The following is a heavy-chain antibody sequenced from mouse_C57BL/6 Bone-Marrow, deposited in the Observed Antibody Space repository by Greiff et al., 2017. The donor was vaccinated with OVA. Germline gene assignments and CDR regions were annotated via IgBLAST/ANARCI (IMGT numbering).Heavy chain of an antibody. V-gene: IGHV1-81*01. J-gene: IGHJ1*03. CDR2: IYPRSGNT. D-gene: IGHD2-1*01. Sequence: LVESGAELARPGASVKLSCKASGYTFTSYGISWVKQRTGQGLEWIGEIYPRSGNTYYNEKFKGKATLTADKSSSTAYMELRSLTSEDSAVYFCARAGNYVRYFDVWGTGTTVTVSS. CDR1: GYTFTSYG. CDR3: ARAGNYVRYFDV.